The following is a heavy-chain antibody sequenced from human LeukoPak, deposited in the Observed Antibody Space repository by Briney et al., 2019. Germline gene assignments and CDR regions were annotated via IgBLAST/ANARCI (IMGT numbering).Heavy chain of an antibody. V-gene: IGHV4-38-2*02. CDR2: IYHSGST. D-gene: IGHD2-15*01. CDR1: GYPISSGYY. CDR3: ARELVVATFDY. J-gene: IGHJ4*02. Sequence: SETLSLTCTVSGYPISSGYYWDWIRQPPGKGLEWIGSIYHSGSTYYNPSLKSRVTISVDTSKNQFSLKLSSVTAADTAVYYCARELVVATFDYWGQGILVTVSS.